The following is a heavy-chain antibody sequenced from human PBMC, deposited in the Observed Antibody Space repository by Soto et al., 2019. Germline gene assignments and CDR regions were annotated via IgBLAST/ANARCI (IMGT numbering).Heavy chain of an antibody. Sequence: QVQLVQSGAEVGKPGASVKVSCKASGYTFTSYDINWVRQASGQGLEWMGWMNPNSGNTGSAQRLQGSLTMTRNTSINTAYMELTSLTSEDDAVYYCARVHTVTTYFDVWGRGTLVAVSS. D-gene: IGHD4-17*01. J-gene: IGHJ2*01. CDR2: MNPNSGNT. CDR3: ARVHTVTTYFDV. V-gene: IGHV1-8*01. CDR1: GYTFTSYD.